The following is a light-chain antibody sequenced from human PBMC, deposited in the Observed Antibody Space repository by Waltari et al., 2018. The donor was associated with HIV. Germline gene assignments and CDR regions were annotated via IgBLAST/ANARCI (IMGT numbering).Light chain of an antibody. CDR3: TSYTTISTDV. Sequence: PSSDIGAYNYVSWYHQHPGKAAKLHLYDVSSRPSGISHRFSGSTSDKTASLTISGLQAEDEADYYCTSYTTISTDVFGAGTKFTVL. CDR2: DVS. V-gene: IGLV2-14*03. CDR1: SSDIGAYNY. J-gene: IGLJ1*01.